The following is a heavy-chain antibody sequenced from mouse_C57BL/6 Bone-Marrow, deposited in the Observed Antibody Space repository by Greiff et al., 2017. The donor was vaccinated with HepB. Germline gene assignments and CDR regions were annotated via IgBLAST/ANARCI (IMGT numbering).Heavy chain of an antibody. V-gene: IGHV1-81*01. CDR1: GYTFTSYG. CDR3: ARPYYYGSRNHY. D-gene: IGHD1-1*01. Sequence: VQRVESGAELARPGASVKLSCKASGYTFTSYGISWVKQRTGQGLEWIGEIYPRSGNTYYNEKFKGKATLTADKSSSTAYMELRSLTSEDSAVYFCARPYYYGSRNHYWGQGTTLTVSS. CDR2: IYPRSGNT. J-gene: IGHJ2*01.